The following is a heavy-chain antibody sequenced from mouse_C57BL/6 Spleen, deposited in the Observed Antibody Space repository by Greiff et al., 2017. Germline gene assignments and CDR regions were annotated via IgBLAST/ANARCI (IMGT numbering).Heavy chain of an antibody. V-gene: IGHV1-55*01. CDR2: IYPGSGST. CDR1: GYTFTSYW. J-gene: IGHJ3*01. Sequence: QVQLQQPGAELVKPGASVKMSCKASGYTFTSYWITWVKQRPGQGLEWIGDIYPGSGSTNYNEKFKSKATMTVDTSSSTAYMQLSSLTSEDSAVXYCARKNYGNYVWIMAYWGQGTLVTVSA. D-gene: IGHD2-1*01. CDR3: ARKNYGNYVWIMAY.